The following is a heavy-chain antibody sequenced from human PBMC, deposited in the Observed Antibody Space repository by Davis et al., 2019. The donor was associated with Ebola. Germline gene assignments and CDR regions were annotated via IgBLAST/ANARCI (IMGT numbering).Heavy chain of an antibody. V-gene: IGHV5-51*01. CDR3: ARLSSSSWYAYDY. J-gene: IGHJ4*02. Sequence: GGSLRLSCKGSGYSFTSYWIAWVRQMPGKGLECMGIIYPGDSETRYSPSFQGQVTISADKSISTAYLQWSSLKASDTAMYYCARLSSSSWYAYDYWGQGTLVTVSS. CDR1: GYSFTSYW. D-gene: IGHD6-13*01. CDR2: IYPGDSET.